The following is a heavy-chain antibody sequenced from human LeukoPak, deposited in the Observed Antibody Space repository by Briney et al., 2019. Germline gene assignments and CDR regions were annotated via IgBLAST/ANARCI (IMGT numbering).Heavy chain of an antibody. Sequence: NTSETLSLTCTVSGGSISSYYWSWIRQPPGKGLDWIGYIYYSGSTNYNPSLKSRVTISVDTSKNQFSLKLSSVTAADTAVYYCATLAYCGGDCYWGGWFDPWGQGTLVTVSS. J-gene: IGHJ5*02. V-gene: IGHV4-59*01. D-gene: IGHD2-21*01. CDR1: GGSISSYY. CDR3: ATLAYCGGDCYWGGWFDP. CDR2: IYYSGST.